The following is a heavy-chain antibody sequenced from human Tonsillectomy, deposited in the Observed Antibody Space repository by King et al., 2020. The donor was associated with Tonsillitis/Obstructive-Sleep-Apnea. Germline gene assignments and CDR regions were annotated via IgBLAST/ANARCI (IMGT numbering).Heavy chain of an antibody. V-gene: IGHV3-72*01. Sequence: VQLVESGGGLVQPGGSLRLSCAVSGFPSSDHYMDWVRQAPGKGLEWVGRTRNKANSYTTEYAASVKGRFTISRDDSKNSLYLQMNSLKTEDTAVYYCTGSTDRAGRRYFDYWGQGTLVTVSS. J-gene: IGHJ4*02. D-gene: IGHD1-1*01. CDR3: TGSTDRAGRRYFDY. CDR2: TRNKANSYTT. CDR1: GFPSSDHY.